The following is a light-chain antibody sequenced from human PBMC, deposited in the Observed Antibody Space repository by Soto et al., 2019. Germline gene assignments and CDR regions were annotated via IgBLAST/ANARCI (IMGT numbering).Light chain of an antibody. CDR2: GAS. Sequence: EIVMTQSPATLSVSPGGRATLSCRASQSISDTLAWYQQKPGQAPRLLTYGASTRATGIPARFSGSGSGTEFTLTISSLQPEDFAVYYCQQYTTWPRTFGQGTKVDI. CDR3: QQYTTWPRT. V-gene: IGKV3-15*01. CDR1: QSISDT. J-gene: IGKJ1*01.